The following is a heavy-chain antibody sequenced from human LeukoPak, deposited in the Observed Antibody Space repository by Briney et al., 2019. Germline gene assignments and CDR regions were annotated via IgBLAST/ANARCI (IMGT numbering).Heavy chain of an antibody. Sequence: PSETLSLTCTVSGGSISSYYWSWIRQPPGKGLEWIGYIYYSGSTNYNPSLKSRVTISVDTSKNQFSLKLSSVTAADTAVYYCARIAYDYVWGSYRLDAFDIWGQGTMVTVSS. CDR1: GGSISSYY. V-gene: IGHV4-59*01. D-gene: IGHD3-16*02. J-gene: IGHJ3*02. CDR2: IYYSGST. CDR3: ARIAYDYVWGSYRLDAFDI.